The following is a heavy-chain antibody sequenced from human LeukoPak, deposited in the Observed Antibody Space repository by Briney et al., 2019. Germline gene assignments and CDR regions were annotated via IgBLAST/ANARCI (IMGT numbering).Heavy chain of an antibody. CDR1: GGSISSGSYY. J-gene: IGHJ6*03. Sequence: PSQTLSFTCTVSGGSISSGSYYWSWIRQPAGKGLEWIGRIYTSGSTNYNPSLKSRVTISVDTSKNQFSLKLSSVTAADTAVYYCARSPYSNYYYYYYMDVWGKGTTVTVSS. CDR2: IYTSGST. CDR3: ARSPYSNYYYYYYMDV. V-gene: IGHV4-61*02. D-gene: IGHD4-11*01.